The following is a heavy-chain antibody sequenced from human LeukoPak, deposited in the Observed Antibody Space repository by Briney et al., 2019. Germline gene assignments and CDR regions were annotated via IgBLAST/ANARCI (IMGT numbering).Heavy chain of an antibody. Sequence: GGSLRLSCTGSGFTFGDYVMSWVRQAPGKGLEWVAFIRSKAYGGTPEYAASVNGRFTISRDDSKNIAYVQMNSLRTEDTAVYYCTRTPSAAAPFDYWGQGSLVTVSS. CDR3: TRTPSAAAPFDY. V-gene: IGHV3-49*04. D-gene: IGHD2-2*01. CDR2: IRSKAYGGTP. J-gene: IGHJ4*02. CDR1: GFTFGDYV.